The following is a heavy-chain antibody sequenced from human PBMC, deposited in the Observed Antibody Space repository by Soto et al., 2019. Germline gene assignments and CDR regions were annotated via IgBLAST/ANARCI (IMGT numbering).Heavy chain of an antibody. CDR3: ARALSMAQYYYYMDV. Sequence: ASVKVSCKTSGYTFTTYGISWVRQAPGQGLEWMGWISPYNDNTHYAEKFQGRVTLTADTSTTTAYMELRTLSSDDKAVYFCARALSMAQYYYYMDVWGRGTTVTV. V-gene: IGHV1-18*01. CDR2: ISPYNDNT. CDR1: GYTFTTYG. J-gene: IGHJ6*03.